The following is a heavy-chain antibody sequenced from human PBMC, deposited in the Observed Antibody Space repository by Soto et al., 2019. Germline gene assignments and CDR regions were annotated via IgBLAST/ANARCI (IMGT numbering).Heavy chain of an antibody. CDR3: AREGASGFGMYV. J-gene: IGHJ6*02. Sequence: QVQLQESGPGLVKPSETLSLTCNVSGGSIRSYYWSWVRQPAGKPLEWIGRIYTSGSTNYNPSLKSRVSMSVDTSKNQFSLEVTSVTAADTAVYYCAREGASGFGMYVWGLRTTVTVSS. D-gene: IGHD1-26*01. CDR2: IYTSGST. V-gene: IGHV4-4*07. CDR1: GGSIRSYY.